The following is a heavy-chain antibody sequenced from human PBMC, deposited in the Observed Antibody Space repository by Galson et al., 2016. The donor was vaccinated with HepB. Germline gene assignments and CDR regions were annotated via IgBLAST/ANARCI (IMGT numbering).Heavy chain of an antibody. CDR3: ARDNSRTIFGVFFPKSLGY. CDR1: GYSFTSYG. V-gene: IGHV1-18*01. J-gene: IGHJ4*02. D-gene: IGHD3-3*01. CDR2: ISTYNGNT. Sequence: SVKVSCKASGYSFTSYGISWVRQAPGQGLEWMGWISTYNGNTNYAPKLQGRVPMTTDTSTNTAYMEVRSLRSDDTAVYYCARDNSRTIFGVFFPKSLGYWGQGTLVTVSS.